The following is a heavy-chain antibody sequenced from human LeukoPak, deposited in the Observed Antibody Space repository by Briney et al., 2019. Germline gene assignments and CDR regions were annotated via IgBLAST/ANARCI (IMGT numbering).Heavy chain of an antibody. J-gene: IGHJ4*02. CDR2: IKHDGSEE. V-gene: IGHV3-7*01. D-gene: IGHD3-16*02. Sequence: GGSLRLSCVASGLSISGQWMNWVRQAPGQGLEWVANIKHDGSEEYYVDSVKGRFTVSRDDGRNSVSLQMNSVRAEDAAVYYCGYTNNFYHWGQGTLVVVSS. CDR1: GLSISGQW. CDR3: GYTNNFYH.